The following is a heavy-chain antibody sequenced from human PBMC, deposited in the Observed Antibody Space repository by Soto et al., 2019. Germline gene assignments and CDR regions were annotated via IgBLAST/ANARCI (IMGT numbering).Heavy chain of an antibody. CDR1: GYSFTSYW. CDR2: IYPGDSDT. V-gene: IGHV5-51*01. Sequence: PGESLKISCKGSGYSFTSYWIGWVRQMPGKGLEWMGIIYPGDSDTRYSPSFQGQVTISAGKSISTAYLQWSSLKASDTAMYYCANAWGGATTAWYFDYWGQGTLVTVSS. J-gene: IGHJ4*02. CDR3: ANAWGGATTAWYFDY. D-gene: IGHD1-26*01.